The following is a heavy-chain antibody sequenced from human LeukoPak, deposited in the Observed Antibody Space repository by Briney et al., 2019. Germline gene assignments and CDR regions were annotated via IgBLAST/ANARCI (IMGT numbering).Heavy chain of an antibody. D-gene: IGHD6-19*01. V-gene: IGHV4-59*01. CDR2: IYYSGST. Sequence: GSLRLSCAASGFTFSSYWMSWVRQAPGKGLEWIGYIYYSGSTNYNPSLKSRVTISVDTSKNQFSLKLSSVTAADTAVYYCARDNPYSSGSWFDPWGQGTLVTVSS. J-gene: IGHJ5*02. CDR1: GFTFSSYW. CDR3: ARDNPYSSGSWFDP.